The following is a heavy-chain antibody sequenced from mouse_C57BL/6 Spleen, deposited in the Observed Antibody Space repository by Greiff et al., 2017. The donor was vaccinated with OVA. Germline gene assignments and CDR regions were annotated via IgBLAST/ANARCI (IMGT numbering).Heavy chain of an antibody. V-gene: IGHV14-3*01. CDR1: GFNIKNTY. Sequence: EVQGVESVAELVRPGASVKLSCTASGFNIKNTYMHWVKQRPEQGLEWIGRIDPANGNTNYAPKFQGKATITADTSSNTAYLQLSSLTSEDTAIYYCARSALDSSGDGFAYWGQGTLVTVSA. CDR3: ARSALDSSGDGFAY. CDR2: IDPANGNT. J-gene: IGHJ3*01. D-gene: IGHD3-2*02.